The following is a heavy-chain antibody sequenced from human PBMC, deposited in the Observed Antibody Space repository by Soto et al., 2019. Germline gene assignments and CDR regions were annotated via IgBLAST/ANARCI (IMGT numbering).Heavy chain of an antibody. V-gene: IGHV3-33*01. D-gene: IGHD2-15*01. Sequence: QVRLVESGGGVVQPGRSLRLSYAASGFTFSSYGMHWVRQAPGKGLEWVAVIWYDGSNKYYADSVKGRFTISRDNSKNTLYLQMNSLRAEDTAVYYCARVGRYCSGGSCYPSGYFDYWGQGTLVTVSS. CDR2: IWYDGSNK. CDR1: GFTFSSYG. J-gene: IGHJ4*02. CDR3: ARVGRYCSGGSCYPSGYFDY.